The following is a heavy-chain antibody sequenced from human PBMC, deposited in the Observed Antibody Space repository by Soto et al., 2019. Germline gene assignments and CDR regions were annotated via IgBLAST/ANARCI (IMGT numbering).Heavy chain of an antibody. V-gene: IGHV5-51*01. CDR1: GYSFTSYW. CDR2: IYPGDSDT. Sequence: PGESLKISCKGSGYSFTSYWIGWVRQMPGKGLEWMGIIYPGDSDTRYSPSFQGQVTISADKSISTAYLQWSSLKASDTAMYYCARHRKNLWFGELFTQGRLNAKKYYYYYMDVWGKGTTVTVSS. J-gene: IGHJ6*03. D-gene: IGHD3-10*01. CDR3: ARHRKNLWFGELFTQGRLNAKKYYYYYMDV.